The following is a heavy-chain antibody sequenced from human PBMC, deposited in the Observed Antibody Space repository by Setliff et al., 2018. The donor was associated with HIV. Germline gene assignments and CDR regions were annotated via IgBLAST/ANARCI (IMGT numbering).Heavy chain of an antibody. CDR3: ARVGLWSHYSPDY. D-gene: IGHD3-3*01. J-gene: IGHJ4*02. Sequence: GGSLRLSCTASGFTFVDYAMAWFRQAPGKGLEWVSFISSGRIYTNYADSVKGRFTISRDDAKNSLYLEMNSLRVEDTAVYYCARVGLWSHYSPDYWGQETLVTVSS. V-gene: IGHV3-11*05. CDR1: GFTFVDYA. CDR2: ISSGRIYT.